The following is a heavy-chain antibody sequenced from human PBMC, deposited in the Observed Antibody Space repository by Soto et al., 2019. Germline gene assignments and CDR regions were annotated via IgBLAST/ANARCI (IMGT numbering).Heavy chain of an antibody. CDR1: GGSFSGYY. V-gene: IGHV4-34*01. D-gene: IGHD3-3*01. CDR2: INHSGST. CDR3: ARVGVGNYDFWSGYTNGMDV. Sequence: PSETLSLTCAVYGGSFSGYYWSWIRQPPGKGLEWIGEINHSGSTNYNPSLKSRVTISVDTSKNQFSLKLSSVTAADTAVYYCARVGVGNYDFWSGYTNGMDVWGQGTTVT. J-gene: IGHJ6*02.